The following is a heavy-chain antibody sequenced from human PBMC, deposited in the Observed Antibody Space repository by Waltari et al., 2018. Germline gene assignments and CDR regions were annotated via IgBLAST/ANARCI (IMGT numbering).Heavy chain of an antibody. D-gene: IGHD3-22*01. CDR1: GYTFTGYY. CDR3: ASDGDGDSSGLAFDL. Sequence: QVQLVQSGAEVKKPGASVKVSCKASGYTFTGYYMHWVRQAPGQGLEWMGWINPNSGGTNDGRKFQGRVTMTRDTSISPAYMELSRLRSDDTAVYYCASDGDGDSSGLAFDLLGPGTMVT. CDR2: INPNSGGT. J-gene: IGHJ3*01. V-gene: IGHV1-2*07.